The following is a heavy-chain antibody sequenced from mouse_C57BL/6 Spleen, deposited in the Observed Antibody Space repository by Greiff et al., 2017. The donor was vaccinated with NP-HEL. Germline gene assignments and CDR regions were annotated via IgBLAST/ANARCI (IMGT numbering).Heavy chain of an antibody. CDR3: AREGDYGGPGFDY. Sequence: LVESGPELVKPGASVKISCKASGYAFSSSWMNWVKQRPGKGLEWIGRIYPGDGDTNYNGKFKGKATLTADKSSSTAYMQLSSLTSEDSAVYFCAREGDYGGPGFDYWGQGTTLTVSS. V-gene: IGHV1-82*01. J-gene: IGHJ2*01. CDR2: IYPGDGDT. D-gene: IGHD1-1*02. CDR1: GYAFSSSW.